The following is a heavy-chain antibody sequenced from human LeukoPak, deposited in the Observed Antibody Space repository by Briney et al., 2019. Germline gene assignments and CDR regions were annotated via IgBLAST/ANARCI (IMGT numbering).Heavy chain of an antibody. CDR1: GFTFSNYV. V-gene: IGHV3-23*01. Sequence: GGSLRLSCAASGFTFSNYVMSWVRQAPGKGLEWVSGISGSGGSTYYVDSVRGRFTVSRDNSKNTLSLQMHSLRAEDTAVYYCAKDRLSTVTSTFDYWGQGTLVTVSS. CDR3: AKDRLSTVTSTFDY. CDR2: ISGSGGST. D-gene: IGHD4-17*01. J-gene: IGHJ4*02.